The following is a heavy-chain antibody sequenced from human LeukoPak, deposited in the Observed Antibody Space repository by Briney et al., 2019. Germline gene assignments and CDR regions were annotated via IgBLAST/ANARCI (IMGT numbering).Heavy chain of an antibody. CDR3: AKCTSYYDILTGGDY. CDR1: GFTFSSYG. CDR2: ISYDGSNK. J-gene: IGHJ4*02. V-gene: IGHV3-30*18. Sequence: PGGSLRLTCAACGFTFSSYGMQWVRQAPGKGLEWVAVISYDGSNKYYADSVQGRFTISRDNSKNTLYLQMKSLRAEDTAVYYCAKCTSYYDILTGGDYWGQGTLVTVSS. D-gene: IGHD3-9*01.